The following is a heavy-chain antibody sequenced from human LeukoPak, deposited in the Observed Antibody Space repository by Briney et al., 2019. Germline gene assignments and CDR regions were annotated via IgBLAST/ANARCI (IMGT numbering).Heavy chain of an antibody. J-gene: IGHJ4*02. CDR3: ARGGRMRQKFDY. CDR1: GGSISNS. V-gene: IGHV4-59*01. Sequence: SETLSLTCTVSGGSISNSWSWIRQPPGKGLEWIGYIHYNGSPNYNPSLKSRVTISVDTSKNQFSLKLSSVTAADTAVYYCARGGRMRQKFDYWGQGTLVTVSS. CDR2: IHYNGSP.